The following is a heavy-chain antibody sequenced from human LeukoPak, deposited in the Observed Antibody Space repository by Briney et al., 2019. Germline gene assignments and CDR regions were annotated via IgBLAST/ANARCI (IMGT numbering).Heavy chain of an antibody. CDR2: IYTSGST. CDR1: GGSISSYY. Sequence: SETLSLTCTVSGGSISSYYWSWIRQPAGKGLEWIGRIYTSGSTNHNPSLKSRVTMSVDTSKNQFSLKLSSVTAADTAVHYCARGNEGGSAPGYYYYGMDVWGQGTTVTVSS. J-gene: IGHJ6*02. CDR3: ARGNEGGSAPGYYYYGMDV. D-gene: IGHD3-16*01. V-gene: IGHV4-4*07.